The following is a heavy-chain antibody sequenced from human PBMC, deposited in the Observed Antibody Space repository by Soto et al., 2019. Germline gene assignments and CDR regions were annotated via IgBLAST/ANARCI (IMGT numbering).Heavy chain of an antibody. J-gene: IGHJ4*02. CDR1: GFTFNSYA. D-gene: IGHD6-6*01. Sequence: EVQLLESGGSLVQPGGSLRLSCAASGFTFNSYAMSWVRQGPGKGPEWVSAISDSGTNTYYADSVKGRFTISRDNSKSTLYLQMNSLRDEDTAIYYCARSSSSSGPWGQGTLVSVSS. V-gene: IGHV3-23*01. CDR2: ISDSGTNT. CDR3: ARSSSSSGP.